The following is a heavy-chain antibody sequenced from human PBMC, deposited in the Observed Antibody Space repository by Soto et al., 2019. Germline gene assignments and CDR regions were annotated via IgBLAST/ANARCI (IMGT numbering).Heavy chain of an antibody. D-gene: IGHD3-9*01. V-gene: IGHV5-51*01. CDR3: ARSPVGYFDWVLSYTDVWFDL. Sequence: GEALKISCKGSGYRFSDYLIGWVRQVPGKGLEWMGIIYPADSDTRYSPSFQGQVTLSVDESISTAYLQGDRLKASDTAIYYCARSPVGYFDWVLSYTDVWFDLWGQGTLVTVSS. J-gene: IGHJ5*02. CDR1: GYRFSDYL. CDR2: IYPADSDT.